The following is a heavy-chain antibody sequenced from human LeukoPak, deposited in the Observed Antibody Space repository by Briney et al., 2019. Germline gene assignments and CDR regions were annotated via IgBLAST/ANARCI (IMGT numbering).Heavy chain of an antibody. V-gene: IGHV4-59*01. Sequence: SETLSLTCTVSGGSISSYYWRWILQPPPKGLEWIGYIYYSGSTNYNPPLQSRVTISVDTSKSQFSLKLSSVTAADTGVYDCARGLTTLDYWGQGTLVTVSS. D-gene: IGHD1-14*01. CDR1: GGSISSYY. CDR3: ARGLTTLDY. J-gene: IGHJ4*02. CDR2: IYYSGST.